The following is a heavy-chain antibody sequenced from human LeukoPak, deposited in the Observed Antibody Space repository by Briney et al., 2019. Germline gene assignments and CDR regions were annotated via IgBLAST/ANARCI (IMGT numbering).Heavy chain of an antibody. J-gene: IGHJ4*02. Sequence: PGGSLRLSCQASGVTFSDYYMSWIRQAPGKGLEWIAYISGPGYPIYHADSVKGRFTISRDNAERSLYLQMNSLRVEDTGVYYCASVVGASLTIRFDLWGPGTLVTVSS. CDR1: GVTFSDYY. V-gene: IGHV3-11*01. CDR3: ASVVGASLTIRFDL. CDR2: ISGPGYPI. D-gene: IGHD2-15*01.